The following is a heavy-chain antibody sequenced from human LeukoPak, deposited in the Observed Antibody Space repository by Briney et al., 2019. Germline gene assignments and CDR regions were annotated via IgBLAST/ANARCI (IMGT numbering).Heavy chain of an antibody. CDR1: GGTFSSYA. D-gene: IGHD3-22*01. V-gene: IGHV1-69*05. CDR3: ARESGYYDSSGYLDY. CDR2: IIPIFGTA. J-gene: IGHJ4*02. Sequence: SVKVSCKAPGGTFSSYAISWVRQAPGQGLEWMGRIIPIFGTANYAQKFQGRVTITTDESTSTAYMELSSLRSEDTAVYYCARESGYYDSSGYLDYWGQGTLVTVSS.